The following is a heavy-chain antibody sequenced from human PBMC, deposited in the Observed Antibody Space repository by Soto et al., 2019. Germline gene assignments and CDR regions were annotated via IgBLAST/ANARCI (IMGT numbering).Heavy chain of an antibody. J-gene: IGHJ3*02. D-gene: IGHD2-2*01. CDR2: INPNSGGT. V-gene: IGHV1-2*04. CDR1: GYTFTGYY. CDR3: ARGSPIVVVPAALSGSHDAFDI. Sequence: ASVKVSCKASGYTFTGYYMHWVRQAPGQGLEWMGWINPNSGGTNYAQKFQGWVTMTRDTSISTAYMELSRLRSDDTAVYYCARGSPIVVVPAALSGSHDAFDIWGQGTMVTV.